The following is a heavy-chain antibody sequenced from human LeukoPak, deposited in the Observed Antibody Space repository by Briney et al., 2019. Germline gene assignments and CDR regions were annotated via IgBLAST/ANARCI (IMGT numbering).Heavy chain of an antibody. J-gene: IGHJ4*02. D-gene: IGHD1-26*01. Sequence: GGSLRLSCAASGFTLGDYSMSWVRQAPGKGLEWVSAISGSGGSTYYADSVKGRFTISRDNSKNTLYLQMNSLRAEDTAVYYCAKDLVGATLNFDYWGQGTLVTVSS. V-gene: IGHV3-23*01. CDR3: AKDLVGATLNFDY. CDR2: ISGSGGST. CDR1: GFTLGDYS.